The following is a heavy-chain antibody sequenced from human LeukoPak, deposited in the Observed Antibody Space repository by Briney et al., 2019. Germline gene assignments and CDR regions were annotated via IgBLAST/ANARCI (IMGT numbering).Heavy chain of an antibody. D-gene: IGHD5-18*01. V-gene: IGHV3-48*03. CDR3: ARDSGYSYGYGRYFDY. Sequence: GGSLRLSCAASGFTLSSYEMNWVRQAPGKGLEWVSYISSSGSTIYYADSVKGRFTISRDNAKNSLYLQMNSLRAEDAAVYYCARDSGYSYGYGRYFDYWGQGTLVTVSS. CDR1: GFTLSSYE. CDR2: ISSSGSTI. J-gene: IGHJ4*02.